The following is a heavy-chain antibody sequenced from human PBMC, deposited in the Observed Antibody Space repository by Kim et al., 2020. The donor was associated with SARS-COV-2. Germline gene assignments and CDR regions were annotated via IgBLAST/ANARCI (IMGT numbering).Heavy chain of an antibody. D-gene: IGHD3-9*01. V-gene: IGHV3-21*01. CDR2: ISSSSSYI. J-gene: IGHJ6*02. CDR1: GFTFSSYS. Sequence: GGSLRLSCAASGFTFSSYSMNWVRQAPGKGLEWVSSISSSSSYIYYADSVKGRFTIPRDNAKNSLYLQMNSLRAEDTAVYYCARDGIDYDILTGYYKGRYYYYGMDVWGQGTTVTVSS. CDR3: ARDGIDYDILTGYYKGRYYYYGMDV.